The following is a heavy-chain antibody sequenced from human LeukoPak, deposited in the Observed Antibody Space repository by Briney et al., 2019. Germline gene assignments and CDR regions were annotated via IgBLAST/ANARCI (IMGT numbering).Heavy chain of an antibody. CDR1: GYSFTSHY. D-gene: IGHD5-18*01. J-gene: IGHJ6*03. CDR3: ARRGYSYGYKYYYMDV. V-gene: IGHV1-2*02. CDR2: INPNSGGT. Sequence: ASVKVSCKASGYSFTSHYMHWVRQAPGQGLEWMGWINPNSGGTNYAQKFQGRVTMTRGTSISTAYMELSRLRSDDTAVYYCARRGYSYGYKYYYMDVWGKGTTVTISS.